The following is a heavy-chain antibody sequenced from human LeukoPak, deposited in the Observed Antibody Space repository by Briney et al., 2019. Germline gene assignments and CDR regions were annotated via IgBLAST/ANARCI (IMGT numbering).Heavy chain of an antibody. Sequence: ASVKVSCKASGYTFTSYYMHWVRQAPGQGLEWMGIINPSGGSASYAQKFQGRVTITADESTSTAYMELSSLRSEDTAVYYCARWGVLTRASDAFDIWGQGTMVTVSS. CDR1: GYTFTSYY. CDR3: ARWGVLTRASDAFDI. J-gene: IGHJ3*02. CDR2: INPSGGSA. D-gene: IGHD4/OR15-4a*01. V-gene: IGHV1-46*01.